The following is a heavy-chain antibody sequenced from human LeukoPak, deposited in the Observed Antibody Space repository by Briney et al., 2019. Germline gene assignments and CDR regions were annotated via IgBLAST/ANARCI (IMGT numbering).Heavy chain of an antibody. CDR2: INPNSGGT. Sequence: ASVNVSCKASGYTFTGYYMHWVRQAPGQGLEWMGWINPNSGGTNYAQKVQGWVTMTRDTSISTAYMELSRLRSDDTAVYYCARSAVAGPLMIDYWGQGTLVTVSS. V-gene: IGHV1-2*04. CDR3: ARSAVAGPLMIDY. CDR1: GYTFTGYY. D-gene: IGHD6-19*01. J-gene: IGHJ4*02.